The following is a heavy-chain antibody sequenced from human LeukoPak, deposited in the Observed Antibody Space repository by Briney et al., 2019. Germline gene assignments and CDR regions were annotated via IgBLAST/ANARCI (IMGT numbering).Heavy chain of an antibody. CDR2: IYNGVPT. D-gene: IGHD6-19*01. CDR1: VHPFWLFY. V-gene: IGHV4-4*09. J-gene: IGHJ4*02. CDR3: VQTTGWPGFDY. Sequence: SETLSLTCTTSVHPFWLFYWRWVRQPPGKGLEWIGNIYNGVPTFFNPSLKSRVTLSVDTSKTQFSLQLASVTAADTAVYYCVQTTGWPGFDYWGQGILVTVSS.